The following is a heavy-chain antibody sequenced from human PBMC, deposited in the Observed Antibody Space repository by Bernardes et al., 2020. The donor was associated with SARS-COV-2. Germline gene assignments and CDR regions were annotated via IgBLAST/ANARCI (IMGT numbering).Heavy chain of an antibody. V-gene: IGHV1-3*04. CDR2: INTGNGDT. CDR1: GYILSDYE. J-gene: IGHJ3*01. Sequence: ASVKVSCKASGYILSDYEIFWVRQAPGQRLEWVGWINTGNGDTKYSRKFQGRVTITRDTSASTAYMELTSLRSEDTAVFYCARNYNGLGVWGQGTKVTVSS. CDR3: ARNYNGLGV. D-gene: IGHD2-8*01.